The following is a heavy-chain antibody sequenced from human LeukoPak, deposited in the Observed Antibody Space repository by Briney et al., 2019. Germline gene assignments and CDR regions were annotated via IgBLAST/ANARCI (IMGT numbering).Heavy chain of an antibody. CDR2: IYYSGST. J-gene: IGHJ4*02. Sequence: SETLSLTCTVSGGSISSYYWSWIRQPPGKGLEWIGYIYYSGSTNYNPSLKSRVTISVDTSKNQFSLKLSSVTAADTAVYYCARTGGIDSSGYYSWFDYWGQGTLVTVSS. D-gene: IGHD3-22*01. CDR1: GGSISSYY. V-gene: IGHV4-59*12. CDR3: ARTGGIDSSGYYSWFDY.